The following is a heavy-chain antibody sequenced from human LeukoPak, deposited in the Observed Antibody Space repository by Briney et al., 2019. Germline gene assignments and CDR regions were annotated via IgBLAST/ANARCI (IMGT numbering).Heavy chain of an antibody. CDR1: GFTFGDYA. Sequence: GGSLRLSCTASGFTFGDYAMSWVRQAPGKGLEWVGFIRSKAYGGTTEYAASVKGRFTISRDDSKSIAYLQMNSLKTEDTAVYYCTRPLLAYCGGDCHNPPDYWGQGTLVTVSS. D-gene: IGHD2-21*02. CDR2: IRSKAYGGTT. J-gene: IGHJ4*02. CDR3: TRPLLAYCGGDCHNPPDY. V-gene: IGHV3-49*04.